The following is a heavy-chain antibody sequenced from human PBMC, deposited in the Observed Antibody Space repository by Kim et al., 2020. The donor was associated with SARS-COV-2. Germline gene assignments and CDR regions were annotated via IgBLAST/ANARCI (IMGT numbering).Heavy chain of an antibody. Sequence: ASVKVSCKASGYSFTSYGISWVRQAPGHGLEWMGWISAYNGNTKYTQKLQGRVTMTTDTFTSTAYMELRSLRSDDTAVYYCARDPPLIAVAGTGWFDPWGQGTLVTVSS. J-gene: IGHJ5*02. D-gene: IGHD6-19*01. V-gene: IGHV1-18*01. CDR1: GYSFTSYG. CDR3: ARDPPLIAVAGTGWFDP. CDR2: ISAYNGNT.